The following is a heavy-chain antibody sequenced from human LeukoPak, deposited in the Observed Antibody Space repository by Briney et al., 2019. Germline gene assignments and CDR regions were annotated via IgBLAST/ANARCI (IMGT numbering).Heavy chain of an antibody. CDR2: INPDTGGT. Sequence: ASVKVSCKASGYSFTGYYMHWVRQAPGQGLEWMGRINPDTGGTSYAQRFQGRVTMTRDTSISTGYMELRRLTSDDTAVYYCARGGEVCSSTSCYRGHEYWGQGTLVTVSS. CDR1: GYSFTGYY. CDR3: ARGGEVCSSTSCYRGHEY. J-gene: IGHJ4*02. D-gene: IGHD2-2*01. V-gene: IGHV1-2*02.